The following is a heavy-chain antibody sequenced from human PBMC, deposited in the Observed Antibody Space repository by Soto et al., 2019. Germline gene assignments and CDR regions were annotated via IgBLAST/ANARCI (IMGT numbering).Heavy chain of an antibody. CDR3: ARDRLVGEQEDYFDY. Sequence: PGGSLRLSCAASGFTFSSYAMHWVRQAPGKGLEWVAVISYDGSNKYYADSVKGRFTISRDNSKNTLYLQMNSLRAEDTAVYYCARDRLVGEQEDYFDYWGQGTLVTVSS. CDR2: ISYDGSNK. D-gene: IGHD1-26*01. V-gene: IGHV3-30-3*01. J-gene: IGHJ4*02. CDR1: GFTFSSYA.